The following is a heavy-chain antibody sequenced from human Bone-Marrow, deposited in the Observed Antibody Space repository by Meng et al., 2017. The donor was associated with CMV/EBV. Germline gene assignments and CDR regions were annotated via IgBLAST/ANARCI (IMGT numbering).Heavy chain of an antibody. CDR1: GFTFSSYA. V-gene: IGHV3-23*01. D-gene: IGHD3-22*01. Sequence: GGSLRLSCAASGFTFSSYAMSWVRQAPGKGLEWVSAISGSGGSTYYADSVKGRFTISRDNSKNTLYLQMNSLRADDTAVYYCAKRGSVVVVIKGAFDIWGQGTMVTVSS. CDR3: AKRGSVVVVIKGAFDI. J-gene: IGHJ3*02. CDR2: ISGSGGST.